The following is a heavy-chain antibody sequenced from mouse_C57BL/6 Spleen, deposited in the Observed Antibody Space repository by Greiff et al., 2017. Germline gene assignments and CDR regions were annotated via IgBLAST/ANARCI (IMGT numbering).Heavy chain of an antibody. CDR3: ARSSSGGGYFDY. CDR2: IYPGSGST. D-gene: IGHD2-10*02. V-gene: IGHV1-55*01. CDR1: GYTFTSYW. Sequence: QVQLQQPGAELVKPGASVKMSCKASGYTFTSYWITWVKQRPGQGLEWIGDIYPGSGSTNYNAKFKSKATLTVDTSSSTAYMQLSSLPSEDSAFYCGARSSSGGGYFDYWGQGTTLTVSS. J-gene: IGHJ2*01.